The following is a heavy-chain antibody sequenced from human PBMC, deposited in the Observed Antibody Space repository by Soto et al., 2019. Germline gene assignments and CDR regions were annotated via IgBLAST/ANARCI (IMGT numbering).Heavy chain of an antibody. CDR1: GGTFSSYA. Sequence: SVKVSCKASGGTFSSYAISWVRQAPGQGLEWMGGIIPIFGTANYAQKFQGRVTITADESTSTAYMELSSLRSEDTAVYYCARYANCSSTSCYRPSYYYYGMDVWGQGXTVTVYS. J-gene: IGHJ6*02. D-gene: IGHD2-2*02. V-gene: IGHV1-69*13. CDR2: IIPIFGTA. CDR3: ARYANCSSTSCYRPSYYYYGMDV.